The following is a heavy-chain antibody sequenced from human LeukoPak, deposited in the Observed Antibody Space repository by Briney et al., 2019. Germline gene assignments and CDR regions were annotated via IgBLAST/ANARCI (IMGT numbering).Heavy chain of an antibody. V-gene: IGHV3-21*04. J-gene: IGHJ3*02. CDR1: GFTFSSYS. Sequence: GGSLRLSCAASGFTFSSYSMNWVRQAPGKGLEWVSSISSSSSYIYYADSVKGRFSISRDNSKNTVYLQMNSLRTEDTAVYYCARELRENGVFDIWGQGTMVTVSS. CDR3: ARELRENGVFDI. D-gene: IGHD1-1*01. CDR2: ISSSSSYI.